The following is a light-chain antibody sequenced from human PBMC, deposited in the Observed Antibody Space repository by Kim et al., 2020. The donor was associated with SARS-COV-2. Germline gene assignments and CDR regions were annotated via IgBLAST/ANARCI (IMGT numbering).Light chain of an antibody. CDR3: KTWDDRLNSGL. Sequence: RFTISCAGSRPNLGSNDGNWYQQHPGTAPRLLVSVNNNRPSGIPDRISASKSGTPASLTISGRQSKDEADYYCKTWDDRLNSGLFGGGTKLTVL. CDR1: RPNLGSND. CDR2: VNN. V-gene: IGLV1-44*01. J-gene: IGLJ3*02.